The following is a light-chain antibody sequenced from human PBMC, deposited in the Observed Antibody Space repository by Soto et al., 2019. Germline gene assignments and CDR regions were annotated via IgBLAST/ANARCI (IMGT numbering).Light chain of an antibody. CDR3: HQSYDIPT. V-gene: IGKV1-39*01. CDR1: QSISSY. Sequence: DIQMTQSPSSLSASVGDRVTITCRASQSISSYLNWYQQIPGKAPKCLIYSASSLQSGVPPRFSGSGSGTDFTLTVSSLQPEDFATYYCHQSYDIPTFGQGTRLEIK. CDR2: SAS. J-gene: IGKJ5*01.